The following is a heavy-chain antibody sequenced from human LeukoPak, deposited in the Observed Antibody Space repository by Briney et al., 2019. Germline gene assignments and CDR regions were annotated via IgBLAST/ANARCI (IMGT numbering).Heavy chain of an antibody. CDR2: LSYDGSTA. CDR1: GITFNSHA. V-gene: IGHV3-30-3*01. J-gene: IGHJ5*02. Sequence: PGGSLRLSCAASGITFNSHAMHWVRQAPGKGLEWVAVLSYDGSTAYYADSVKGRFITSRDNSKNTLYLQMNSLRAEDTAVYYCARDYNDYAVHWFDPWGQGTLVTVSS. CDR3: ARDYNDYAVHWFDP. D-gene: IGHD4-17*01.